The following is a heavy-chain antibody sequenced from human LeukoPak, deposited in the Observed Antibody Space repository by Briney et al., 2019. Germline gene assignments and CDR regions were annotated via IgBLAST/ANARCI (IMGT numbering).Heavy chain of an antibody. V-gene: IGHV3-30*02. D-gene: IGHD6-13*01. J-gene: IGHJ4*02. CDR2: IRYDGSNK. Sequence: PGGSLRLSCAASGFTFSSYGMHWVRQAPGKGLEWVAFIRYDGSNKYYADSVKGRFTISRDNSKNTLYLQMNSLRAEDTAVYYCAKGGYSSSPEDYWGQGTLVTVSS. CDR3: AKGGYSSSPEDY. CDR1: GFTFSSYG.